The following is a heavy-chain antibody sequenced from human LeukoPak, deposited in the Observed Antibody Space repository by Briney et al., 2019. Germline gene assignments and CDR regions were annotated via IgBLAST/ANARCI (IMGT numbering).Heavy chain of an antibody. D-gene: IGHD1-26*01. CDR1: GFTFSTYA. J-gene: IGHJ4*02. CDR2: ISYDGRDK. Sequence: GRSLRLSCAASGFTFSTYAMHWVRQAPGKGLEWVTVISYDGRDKKYADSVKGRFSISRDNSKSTLYLQMDSLRSEDTAVYYRAKDSGNYANYYFDHWGQGTLVTVSS. V-gene: IGHV3-30*04. CDR3: AKDSGNYANYYFDH.